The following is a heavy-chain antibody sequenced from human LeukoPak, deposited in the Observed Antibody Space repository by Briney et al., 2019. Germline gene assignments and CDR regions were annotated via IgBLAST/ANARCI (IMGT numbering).Heavy chain of an antibody. Sequence: PGGSLRLSCAASGFIFSNYGMHWVRQAPGKGLEWVAVISYDGRNKDYADSVKGRSTISRDNSKNTLYLQMNSLRGEDTAVYYCAKVAWIQLRQVGFDYWGQGTLVTVSS. CDR1: GFIFSNYG. CDR3: AKVAWIQLRQVGFDY. CDR2: ISYDGRNK. D-gene: IGHD5-18*01. V-gene: IGHV3-30*18. J-gene: IGHJ4*02.